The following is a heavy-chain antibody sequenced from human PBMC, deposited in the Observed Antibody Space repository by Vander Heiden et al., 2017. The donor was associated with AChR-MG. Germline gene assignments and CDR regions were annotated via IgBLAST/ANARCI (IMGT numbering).Heavy chain of an antibody. CDR3: ARGAYRGFYFDP. D-gene: IGHD3-10*01. CDR2: INGDGAWT. V-gene: IGHV3-74*01. Sequence: EVQLVESGGGLVQPGGSLRLPCAASGFSFSSYWMHWVRQSPGKGLVWVARINGDGAWTYYADSVKGRFTISRDNAKSTLYLQMNSLRAEDTSVYYCARGAYRGFYFDPWGQGTLAIVSS. CDR1: GFSFSSYW. J-gene: IGHJ5*02.